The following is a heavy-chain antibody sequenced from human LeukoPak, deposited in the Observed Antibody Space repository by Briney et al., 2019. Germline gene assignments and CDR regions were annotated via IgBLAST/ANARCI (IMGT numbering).Heavy chain of an antibody. J-gene: IGHJ4*02. CDR1: GFTVSSSF. CDR2: FYSGGST. V-gene: IGHV3-53*01. Sequence: PGGSLRLSCAASGFTVSSSFMSWVRQAPGKGLEWVAVFYSGGSTYYADSVKGRFPIPRDNSKNKLYLQMNSLRAEDTPVYYCAKDGVHYSFEYWGQGTLVTVST. D-gene: IGHD4-11*01. CDR3: AKDGVHYSFEY.